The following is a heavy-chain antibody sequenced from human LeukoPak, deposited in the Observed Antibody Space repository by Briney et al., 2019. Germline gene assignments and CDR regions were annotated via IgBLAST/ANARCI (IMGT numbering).Heavy chain of an antibody. V-gene: IGHV3-15*01. CDR2: IKSKTDGGTT. Sequence: GGSLRLSCAASGFTFSNAWMSWVRQAPGKGLEWVGRIKSKTDGGTTDYAAPVKGRLTISRDDSKNTLYLQMNSLKTEDTAVYYCTTVRGSYWHDAFDIWGQGTMVTVSS. D-gene: IGHD1-26*01. CDR1: GFTFSNAW. J-gene: IGHJ3*02. CDR3: TTVRGSYWHDAFDI.